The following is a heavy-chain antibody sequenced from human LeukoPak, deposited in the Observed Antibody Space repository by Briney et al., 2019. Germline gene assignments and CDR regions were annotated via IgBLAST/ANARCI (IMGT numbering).Heavy chain of an antibody. CDR3: ANSGYDSSGLWYFDY. V-gene: IGHV1-18*01. CDR2: ISAYNGNT. CDR1: GYTFTSYS. J-gene: IGHJ4*02. Sequence: ASVKVSCKASGYTFTSYSISWVRQAPGQGLEWMGWISAYNGNTNYAQKLQGRVTMTTDTSTSTAYMELRSLRSDDKAVYYCANSGYDSSGLWYFDYWGQGTLVTVSS. D-gene: IGHD3-22*01.